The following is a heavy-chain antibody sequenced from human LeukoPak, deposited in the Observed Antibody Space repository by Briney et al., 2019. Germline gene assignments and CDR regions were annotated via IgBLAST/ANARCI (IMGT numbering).Heavy chain of an antibody. Sequence: ASVKVSCKASGGTFSSYAISWVRQAPGQGLEWMGWISAYNGNTNYAQKLQGRVTMTTDTSTSTAYMELRSLRSDDTAVYYCAAGPQYCSGGSCYDWFDPWGQGTLVTVSS. CDR1: GGTFSSYA. D-gene: IGHD2-15*01. V-gene: IGHV1-18*01. CDR3: AAGPQYCSGGSCYDWFDP. CDR2: ISAYNGNT. J-gene: IGHJ5*02.